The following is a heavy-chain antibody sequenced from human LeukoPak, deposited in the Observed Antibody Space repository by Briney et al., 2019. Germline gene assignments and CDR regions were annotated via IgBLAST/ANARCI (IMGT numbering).Heavy chain of an antibody. V-gene: IGHV3-30*18. D-gene: IGHD3-22*01. J-gene: IGHJ4*02. CDR2: ISYDGHRA. CDR3: AKLSVTMIAVAYYLDY. CDR1: GFTFSDYG. Sequence: HPGGSLRLSCAASGFTFSDYGMHWVRQAPGKGLEWVAVISYDGHRAFYGDSVKGRFTISRDNSKSTLYLQMNALRTEDTAVYYCAKLSVTMIAVAYYLDYWGQGTLLTVSS.